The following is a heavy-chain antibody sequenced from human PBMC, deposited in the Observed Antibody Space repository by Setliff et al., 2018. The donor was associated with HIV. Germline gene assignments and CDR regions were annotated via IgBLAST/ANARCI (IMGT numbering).Heavy chain of an antibody. J-gene: IGHJ3*02. Sequence: PSETLSLTCTVSGYSISSGFYWGWIRQPPGKGLEWIGSIYHSGNTYYIPSLQSRVTISVDTSTNQFSLKLSSVTAADTAVYHCARDGGGSSWYRESAFDIWGQGTMVTVSS. V-gene: IGHV4-38-2*02. D-gene: IGHD6-13*01. CDR3: ARDGGGSSWYRESAFDI. CDR2: IYHSGNT. CDR1: GYSISSGFY.